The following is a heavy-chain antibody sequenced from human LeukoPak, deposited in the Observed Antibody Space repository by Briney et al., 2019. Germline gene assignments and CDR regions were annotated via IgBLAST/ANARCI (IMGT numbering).Heavy chain of an antibody. CDR2: ISYDGSNK. J-gene: IGHJ3*02. CDR1: GFTFSSYA. V-gene: IGHV3-30*01. D-gene: IGHD2-2*02. Sequence: PGGSLRLSCAASGFTFSSYAMHWVRQAPGKGLEWVAVISYDGSNKYYADSVKGRFTISRDNSKNTLYLQMNSLRAEDTAVYYCARGLEYCSSTSCYTRDAFDIWGQGTMVTVSS. CDR3: ARGLEYCSSTSCYTRDAFDI.